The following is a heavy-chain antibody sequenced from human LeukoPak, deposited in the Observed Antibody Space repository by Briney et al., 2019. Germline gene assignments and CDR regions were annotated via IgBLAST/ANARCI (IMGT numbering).Heavy chain of an antibody. J-gene: IGHJ5*02. CDR3: ARKTYCSGGRCYGENWFDP. D-gene: IGHD2-15*01. CDR2: IFYIGST. V-gene: IGHV4-59*08. Sequence: SETLSLTCTVSGGSISSYYWSWIRQSPGKGLEWIGYIFYIGSTNYNPSLKSRVTISVDTSKNQFSLKLSSVTAADTAVYFCARKTYCSGGRCYGENWFDPWGQGTLVTVSS. CDR1: GGSISSYY.